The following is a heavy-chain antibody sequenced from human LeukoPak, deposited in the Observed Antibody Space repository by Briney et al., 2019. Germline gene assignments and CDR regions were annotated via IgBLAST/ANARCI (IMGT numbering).Heavy chain of an antibody. CDR2: ISGGDGST. Sequence: GGSLRLSCAASGFTFSSYAMSWVRQAPGKGLEWVSTISGGDGSTYYAVSVKGRFTISRDNSKNTVYLQMNSLRAEDTAVYYCAKDLEKYSGSYLGAFDIWGQGTMVTVSS. CDR3: AKDLEKYSGSYLGAFDI. D-gene: IGHD1-26*01. V-gene: IGHV3-23*01. J-gene: IGHJ3*02. CDR1: GFTFSSYA.